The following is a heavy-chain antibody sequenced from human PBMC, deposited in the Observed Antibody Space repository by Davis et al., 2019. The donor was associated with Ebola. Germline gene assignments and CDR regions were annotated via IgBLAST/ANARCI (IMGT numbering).Heavy chain of an antibody. CDR3: ARETDGMDV. CDR2: ISYDGREK. CDR1: GFTFSSYG. Sequence: GGSLRLSCAASGFTFSSYGMHWVRQAPGKGLEWVAVISYDGREKYYADPVKGRFTISRDNSKNTVDLQMNSLRGDDTAVYYCARETDGMDVWGQGTTVTVSS. D-gene: IGHD1-1*01. V-gene: IGHV3-30*03. J-gene: IGHJ6*02.